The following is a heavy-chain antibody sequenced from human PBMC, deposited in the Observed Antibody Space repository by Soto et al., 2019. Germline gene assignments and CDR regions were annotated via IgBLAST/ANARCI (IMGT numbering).Heavy chain of an antibody. CDR2: ISYDGSNK. CDR1: GLPFSSYG. D-gene: IGHD3-10*01. J-gene: IGHJ4*02. V-gene: IGHV3-30*18. Sequence: SQSLSCAASGLPFSSYGMHWVRPVPGKGLEWVAVISYDGSNKYYADSVKGRFTISRDNSKNTLYLQMNSLRAEDTSVYYCAKDRSLVRGPMPYWGQGTLVTVSS. CDR3: AKDRSLVRGPMPY.